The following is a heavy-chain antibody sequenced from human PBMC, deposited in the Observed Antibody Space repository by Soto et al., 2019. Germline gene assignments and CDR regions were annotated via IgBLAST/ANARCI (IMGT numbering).Heavy chain of an antibody. CDR1: GFTLSSYA. Sequence: EVQLLESGGGLVQPGGSLRLSCAASGFTLSSYAMSWVRQAPGKGLEWVSAISGSGGSTDYADSVKGRFTISRDNCKNALYLQMNSLRAEETAVYYCAKAVDYRNYVNSFDYWGQGTPVTVSS. J-gene: IGHJ4*02. D-gene: IGHD4-4*01. CDR2: ISGSGGST. V-gene: IGHV3-23*01. CDR3: AKAVDYRNYVNSFDY.